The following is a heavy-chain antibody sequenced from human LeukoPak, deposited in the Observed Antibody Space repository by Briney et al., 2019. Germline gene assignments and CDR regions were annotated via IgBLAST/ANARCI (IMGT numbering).Heavy chain of an antibody. CDR2: INRDGSSA. V-gene: IGHV3-74*01. CDR3: ARPYLERSLKFCMDV. J-gene: IGHJ6*03. CDR1: GFTFSSYW. D-gene: IGHD3-3*02. Sequence: PGGSLRLSCAASGFTFSSYWMHWVRQAPGKGLVWVSRINRDGSSANYADSVKGRFTISRDDSKNTLYLQMNSLRPEDTAVYYCARPYLERSLKFCMDVWGKGTTVTVSS.